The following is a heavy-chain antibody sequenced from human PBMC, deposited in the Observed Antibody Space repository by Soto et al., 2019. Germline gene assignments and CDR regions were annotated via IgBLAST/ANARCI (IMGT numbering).Heavy chain of an antibody. CDR2: IRTRSNSYAT. CDR1: GFTFSDSA. J-gene: IGHJ4*02. D-gene: IGHD3-3*02. V-gene: IGHV3-73*01. CDR3: SSSIFGVIVTRNY. Sequence: GGSLRLSCAASGFTFSDSAIHWVRQASGKGLEWVGRIRTRSNSYATTYAASVEGRFTISRDDSKNTAYLQMNSLKTEDTAVYYCSSSIFGVIVTRNYWGQGTVVTVSS.